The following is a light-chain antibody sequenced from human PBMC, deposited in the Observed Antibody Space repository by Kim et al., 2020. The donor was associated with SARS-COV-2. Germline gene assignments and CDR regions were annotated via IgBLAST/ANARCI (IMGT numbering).Light chain of an antibody. Sequence: EIVLTQSPATLSLSPGERATLSCRASQSVSSYLAWYQQKPGQAPRLLIYDASNRATGIPARFSGSGSGTDFTLTISSLEPEDFAVYYCKQRGNWPPVFGQGTRLEIK. CDR3: KQRGNWPPV. V-gene: IGKV3-11*01. J-gene: IGKJ5*01. CDR2: DAS. CDR1: QSVSSY.